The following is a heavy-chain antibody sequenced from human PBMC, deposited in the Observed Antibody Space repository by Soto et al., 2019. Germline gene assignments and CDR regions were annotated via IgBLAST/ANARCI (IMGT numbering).Heavy chain of an antibody. CDR2: IFDSGTT. CDR3: ARGWQRVTGTYDY. J-gene: IGHJ4*02. V-gene: IGHV4-31*11. CDR1: GASLSSVGYY. Sequence: QVQLQESGPGLVKPSQTLSLTCAVSGASLSSVGYYWHWIRQRPGKGLEWLGYIFDSGTTYYRPSLKSRLAISADTSNNQFSLRLTSVTAADTAVYYCARGWQRVTGTYDYWGQGTLVTVSS. D-gene: IGHD1-20*01.